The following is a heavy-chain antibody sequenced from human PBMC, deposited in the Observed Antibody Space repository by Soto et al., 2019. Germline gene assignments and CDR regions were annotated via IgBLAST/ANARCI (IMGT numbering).Heavy chain of an antibody. Sequence: QVQLQQWGAGLLKPSETLSLTCAVYGGSFSGYYWSWIRQPPGKGLEWIGEINHSGSTNYNPSLKSRVTISVDTSKNQFSLKLRSVTAADTAVYYCARGAQLPYNYWGQGTLVTVSS. J-gene: IGHJ4*02. D-gene: IGHD2-2*01. CDR3: ARGAQLPYNY. CDR2: INHSGST. V-gene: IGHV4-34*01. CDR1: GGSFSGYY.